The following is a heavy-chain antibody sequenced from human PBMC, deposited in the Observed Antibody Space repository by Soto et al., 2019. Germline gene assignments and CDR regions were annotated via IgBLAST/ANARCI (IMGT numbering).Heavy chain of an antibody. CDR1: GFTFGDYA. V-gene: IGHV3-49*03. Sequence: GGSLRLSCTASGFTFGDYAMSWFRQAPGKGLEWVGFIRSKAYGGTTEYAASVKGRFTISRDDSKSIAYLQMNSLKTEDTAVYYCTSLPRAAAGTWYFDYWGQGTLVTVSS. CDR2: IRSKAYGGTT. J-gene: IGHJ4*02. CDR3: TSLPRAAAGTWYFDY. D-gene: IGHD6-13*01.